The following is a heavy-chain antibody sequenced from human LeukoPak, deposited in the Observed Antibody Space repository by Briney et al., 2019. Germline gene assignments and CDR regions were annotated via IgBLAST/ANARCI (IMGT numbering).Heavy chain of an antibody. J-gene: IGHJ5*02. CDR1: GYTFTGYY. D-gene: IGHD3/OR15-3a*01. CDR3: ARRHYNFLTGYYRGNWFDP. CDR2: INPNSGGT. Sequence: ASVKVSCKASGYTFTGYYMHWVRQAPGQGLEWMGWINPNSGGTNYAQKFQGRVTMTRDTSIRTAYMELSRLRSDDTAVYYCARRHYNFLTGYYRGNWFDPWGQGTLVTVSS. V-gene: IGHV1-2*02.